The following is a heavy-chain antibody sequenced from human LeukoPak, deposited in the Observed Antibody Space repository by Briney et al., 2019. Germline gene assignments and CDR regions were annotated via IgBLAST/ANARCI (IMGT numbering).Heavy chain of an antibody. CDR3: ARLHYDFWSGYPYYHYYMDV. D-gene: IGHD3-3*01. V-gene: IGHV3-7*01. CDR2: IKQEGSEK. CDR1: GLTFSSYW. Sequence: PGGCPRLACAASGLTFSSYWMSWVRQAPGRGLGWVASIKQEGSEKYYADSVKGRFTISRDNAKNSLYLQMNSLRAEDTAVYYCARLHYDFWSGYPYYHYYMDVWGKGTTVTVSS. J-gene: IGHJ6*03.